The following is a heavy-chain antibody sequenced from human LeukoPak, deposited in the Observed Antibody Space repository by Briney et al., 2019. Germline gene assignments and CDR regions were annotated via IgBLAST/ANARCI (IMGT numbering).Heavy chain of an antibody. V-gene: IGHV4-38-2*02. D-gene: IGHD3-3*01. CDR2: TYHSGST. CDR3: ARSLNDLWTTSFNY. J-gene: IGHJ4*02. CDR1: GYSISSGYY. Sequence: SETLSLTCTVSGYSISSGYYWGWIQQPPGKGLEWIGSTYHSGSTYYNPSLKSRVTISVDTSKNQFSLKLSSVTAADTAVYYCARSLNDLWTTSFNYWGQGTLVTVSS.